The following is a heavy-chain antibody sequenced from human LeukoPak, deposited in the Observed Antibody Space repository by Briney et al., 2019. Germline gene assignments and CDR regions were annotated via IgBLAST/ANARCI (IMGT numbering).Heavy chain of an antibody. J-gene: IGHJ4*02. Sequence: SGPTLVNPTQTLTLTCTFSGFSLSTSGVGVGWIRQPPGKALGWLALIYWNDDKRYSPSLKSRLTITKDTSKNQVVLTMTNMDPVDTATYYCAHNVPLKYYFDYWGQGTLVAVSS. CDR3: AHNVPLKYYFDY. V-gene: IGHV2-5*01. D-gene: IGHD6-6*01. CDR1: GFSLSTSGVG. CDR2: IYWNDDK.